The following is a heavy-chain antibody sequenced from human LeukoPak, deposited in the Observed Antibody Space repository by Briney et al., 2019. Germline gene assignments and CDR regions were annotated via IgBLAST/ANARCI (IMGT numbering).Heavy chain of an antibody. J-gene: IGHJ5*02. CDR1: GYTFTSYG. Sequence: ASVKASCKASGYTFTSYGISWVRQAPGQGLEWMGWISAYNGNTNYAQKLQGRVTMTTDTSTSTAYMELRSLRSDDTAVYYCARDRGIVVVPAAMEFDPWGQGTLVTVSS. D-gene: IGHD2-2*01. CDR2: ISAYNGNT. V-gene: IGHV1-18*01. CDR3: ARDRGIVVVPAAMEFDP.